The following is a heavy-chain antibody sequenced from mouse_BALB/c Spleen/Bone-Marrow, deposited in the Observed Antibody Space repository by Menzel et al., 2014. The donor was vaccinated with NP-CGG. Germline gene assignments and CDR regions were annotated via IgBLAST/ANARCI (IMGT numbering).Heavy chain of an antibody. CDR1: GSNIKDTY. J-gene: IGHJ1*01. CDR3: ARVNPWYFDV. V-gene: IGHV14-3*02. Sequence: EVMLVESGAELVRPGASVKLSCTASGSNIKDTYIHWVMQRPEQGLAWIGRIDPASGDTKFDPKFQGKATITADTSSNTAYLQVTSLTSEDTAVYYCARVNPWYFDVWGAGTTVTVSS. D-gene: IGHD2-2*01. CDR2: IDPASGDT.